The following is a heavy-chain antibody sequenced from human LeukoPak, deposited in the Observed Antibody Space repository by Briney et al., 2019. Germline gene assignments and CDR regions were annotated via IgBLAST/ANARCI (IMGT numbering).Heavy chain of an antibody. J-gene: IGHJ6*02. CDR1: RYTFTSYG. CDR3: AQDGYCSSTSCSVQSYYYYYGMDV. Sequence: GASVKVSCKASRYTFTSYGISWVRQAPGQGLEWMGWISAYNGNTNYAQRLQGRVTMTTDTSTSTAYMELRSLRSDDTAVYYCAQDGYCSSTSCSVQSYYYYYGMDVWGQGTTVTVSS. CDR2: ISAYNGNT. D-gene: IGHD2-2*01. V-gene: IGHV1-18*01.